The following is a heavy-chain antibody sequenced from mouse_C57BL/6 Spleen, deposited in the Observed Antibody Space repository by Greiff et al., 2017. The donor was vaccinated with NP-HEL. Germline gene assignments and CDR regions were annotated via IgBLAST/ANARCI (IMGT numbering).Heavy chain of an antibody. CDR3: ATDYGNYGWYFDV. V-gene: IGHV1-78*01. Sequence: QVQLQQSDAELVKPGASVKISCKVSGYTFTDHTIHWMKQRPEQGLEWIGYIYPRDGSTKYNEKFKGKATLTADKSSSTAYMQLNSLTSEDSAAYFCATDYGNYGWYFDVWGTGTTVTVSS. J-gene: IGHJ1*03. D-gene: IGHD2-1*01. CDR1: GYTFTDHT. CDR2: IYPRDGST.